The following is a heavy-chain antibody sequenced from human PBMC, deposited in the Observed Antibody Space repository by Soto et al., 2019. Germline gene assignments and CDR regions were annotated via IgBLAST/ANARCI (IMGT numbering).Heavy chain of an antibody. V-gene: IGHV3-7*02. J-gene: IGHJ3*02. CDR1: GFSFSTHW. CDR2: IKEDGSQK. Sequence: EVQLVESGGILVQPGGSLRLSCAASGFSFSTHWMSWVRQAPGKGLEWVANIKEDGSQKYYVGSVKGRFTISRDNAENSLYLQMNSLRAEDTAVYYCASQRQHNFVIWGQGTVVTVSS. CDR3: ASQRQHNFVI.